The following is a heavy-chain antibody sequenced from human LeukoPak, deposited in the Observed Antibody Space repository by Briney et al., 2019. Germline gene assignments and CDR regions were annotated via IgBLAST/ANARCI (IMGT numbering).Heavy chain of an antibody. CDR1: GLTLKIFG. V-gene: IGHV3-33*01. CDR3: ARDRTNFVDY. Sequence: GGSLRLSCAASGLTLKIFGMHWVRQAPGKGLEWVGVIWNDGSTTFYADSVRGRFTISRDNSKNTLYLQMNSLRAEDTAVYYCARDRTNFVDYWGQGTLVTVSS. CDR2: IWNDGSTT. D-gene: IGHD3-9*01. J-gene: IGHJ4*02.